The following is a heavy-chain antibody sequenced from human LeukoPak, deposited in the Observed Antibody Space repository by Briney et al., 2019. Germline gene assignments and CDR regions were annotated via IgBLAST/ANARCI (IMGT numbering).Heavy chain of an antibody. Sequence: GGSLRLSCEASGFTFSTYWMSWVRQAPEKGLEWVANIKQDGSEKYYVDSVKGRFTISRDNAKNSLYLQMSSLRAEDTAVYYCARGNYRDTSGYCNYWGQGALVTVSS. CDR3: ARGNYRDTSGYCNY. J-gene: IGHJ4*02. D-gene: IGHD3-22*01. CDR1: GFTFSTYW. CDR2: IKQDGSEK. V-gene: IGHV3-7*01.